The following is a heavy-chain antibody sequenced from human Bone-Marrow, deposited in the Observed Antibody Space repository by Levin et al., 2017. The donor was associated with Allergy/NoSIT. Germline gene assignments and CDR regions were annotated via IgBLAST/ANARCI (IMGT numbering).Heavy chain of an antibody. Sequence: LSLPCAASGFTFRTYTMNWVRQAPGKGLEWVSSISAVSSYIYYADSVKGRFTISRDNAKNSLYLQMDSLRAEDTAVYYCAKNAHTSMVSNWFDPWGQGTLVTVSP. CDR2: ISAVSSYI. CDR1: GFTFRTYT. V-gene: IGHV3-21*01. J-gene: IGHJ5*02. D-gene: IGHD2-2*01. CDR3: AKNAHTSMVSNWFDP.